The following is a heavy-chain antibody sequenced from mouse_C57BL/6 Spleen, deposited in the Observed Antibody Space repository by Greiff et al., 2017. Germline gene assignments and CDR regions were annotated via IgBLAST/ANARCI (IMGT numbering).Heavy chain of an antibody. D-gene: IGHD2-4*01. CDR2: IYPRSGNT. V-gene: IGHV1-81*01. Sequence: QVQLQQSGAELARPGASVKLSCKASGYTFTSYGISWVKQRTGQGLEWIGEIYPRSGNTYYNEKFKGKATLTADKSSSTAYMELRSLTSEDSAVYFCARYYDKGDYLDDWGQGTTLTVSS. J-gene: IGHJ2*01. CDR1: GYTFTSYG. CDR3: ARYYDKGDYLDD.